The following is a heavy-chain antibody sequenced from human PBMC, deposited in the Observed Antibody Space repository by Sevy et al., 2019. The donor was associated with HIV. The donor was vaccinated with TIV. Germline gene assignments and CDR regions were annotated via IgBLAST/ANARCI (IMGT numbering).Heavy chain of an antibody. V-gene: IGHV3-23*01. CDR3: AEIIYCSGSPYYFDY. CDR1: GFTFSSYA. J-gene: IGHJ4*02. Sequence: GGSLRLSCAASGFTFSSYAMSWVRQAPGKGLEWVSAISGSGGSTYYADSVKGPFNISRDKSKNTMYLQMNSLRAEDTAVYYCAEIIYCSGSPYYFDYWGQGTLVTVSS. D-gene: IGHD3-10*01. CDR2: ISGSGGST.